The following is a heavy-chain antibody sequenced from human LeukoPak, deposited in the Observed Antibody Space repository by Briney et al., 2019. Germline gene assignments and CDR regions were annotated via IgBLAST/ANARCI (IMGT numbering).Heavy chain of an antibody. CDR3: ARRNIAVAGYWYFDL. Sequence: SETLSLTCTVSGGSISSSSYYWGWFRQPPGKGLEWLGSIYYSGSTYYNPSLKSRVTISVDTSKNQFSLNLSSVTAADTAVYYCARRNIAVAGYWYFDLWGRGTLLTVSS. V-gene: IGHV4-39*01. D-gene: IGHD6-19*01. CDR2: IYYSGST. CDR1: GGSISSSSYY. J-gene: IGHJ2*01.